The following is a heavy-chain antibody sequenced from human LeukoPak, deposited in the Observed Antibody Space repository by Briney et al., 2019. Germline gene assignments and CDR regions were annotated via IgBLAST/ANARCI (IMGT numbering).Heavy chain of an antibody. CDR1: GASIDRSTYY. V-gene: IGHV4-39*01. J-gene: IGHJ5*02. Sequence: SETPSLTCSVSGASIDRSTYYWGWIRQPPGKGLEWIGSVYYSGSTYYNSALKSRVSISVDTSRNQFSLKLYSVTAADTSVYFCARIAAPGLAWGQGTLVTVSS. CDR3: ARIAAPGLA. CDR2: VYYSGST. D-gene: IGHD6-25*01.